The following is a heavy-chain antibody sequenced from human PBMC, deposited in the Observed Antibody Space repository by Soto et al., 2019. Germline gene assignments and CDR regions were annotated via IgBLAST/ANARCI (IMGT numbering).Heavy chain of an antibody. CDR2: IIPMLGIR. J-gene: IGHJ3*02. V-gene: IGHV1-69*02. D-gene: IGHD2-21*01. CDR1: GGTFSTYS. CDR3: TIGSWSGEVFDI. Sequence: QVQLMQSGAAVKKPGSSVKVSCKDSGGTFSTYSMVWVRQAPGQGLEWMGRIIPMLGIRNYAQRFQDRATITADKSTATAHMELSSLRSEDTALYYCTIGSWSGEVFDIWGQGTMVTVSS.